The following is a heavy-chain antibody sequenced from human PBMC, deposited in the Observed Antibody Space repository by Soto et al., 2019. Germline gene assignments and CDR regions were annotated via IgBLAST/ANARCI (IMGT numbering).Heavy chain of an antibody. CDR3: ATNRGGGGY. V-gene: IGHV3-53*01. D-gene: IGHD3-10*01. J-gene: IGHJ4*02. Sequence: EVQLVESGGGLIQPGGSLRLSCAVSGFTVSNNYMSWVRQAPGKGLEGVSVIYSGGYTAYGDSVKGRFTISRDNSKNTLFLKINSRGAPPRACFYGATNRGGGGYWGQGTLVTVSS. CDR2: IYSGGYT. CDR1: GFTVSNNY.